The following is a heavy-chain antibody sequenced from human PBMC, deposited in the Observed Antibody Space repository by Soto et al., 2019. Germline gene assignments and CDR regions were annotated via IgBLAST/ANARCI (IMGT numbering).Heavy chain of an antibody. CDR2: ISYDGSNK. V-gene: IGHV3-30-3*01. D-gene: IGHD5-18*01. Sequence: GGSLRLSCAASGFTFSSYAMHWVPQAPGKGLEWVAVISYDGSNKYYADSVKGRFTISRDNSKNTLYLQMNSLRAEDTAVYYCARSTAMGYYYYYGMDVWGQGTTVTVSS. CDR1: GFTFSSYA. J-gene: IGHJ6*02. CDR3: ARSTAMGYYYYYGMDV.